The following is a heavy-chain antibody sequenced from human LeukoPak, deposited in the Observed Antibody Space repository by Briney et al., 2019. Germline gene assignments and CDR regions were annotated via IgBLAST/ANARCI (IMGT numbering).Heavy chain of an antibody. J-gene: IGHJ4*02. CDR2: IIPIFGTA. CDR1: GGTFSSYA. Sequence: SVKVSCKASGGTFSSYAISWVRQAPGQGLEWMGRIIPIFGTANYAQKFQGRVTITTDESTTTAYMELSSLRSEDTAVYYCARDLLYYYDSSSYTPWVDYWGQGTLVTVSS. CDR3: ARDLLYYYDSSSYTPWVDY. V-gene: IGHV1-69*05. D-gene: IGHD3-22*01.